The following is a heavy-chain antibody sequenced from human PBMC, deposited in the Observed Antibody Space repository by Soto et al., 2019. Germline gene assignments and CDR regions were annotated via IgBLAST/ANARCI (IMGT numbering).Heavy chain of an antibody. V-gene: IGHV3-21*01. D-gene: IGHD6-19*01. Sequence: EVQLVESGGGLVKPGGSLRLSCAASGFTFSSCSMNWVRQAPGKGLEWVSSISGDSNYIYDADSVKGRFTISRDNAKNSLYLYINSLRAEDTAVYYCARVPYGGGSAWYFDLWGRGTLVTVSS. J-gene: IGHJ2*01. CDR2: ISGDSNYI. CDR3: ARVPYGGGSAWYFDL. CDR1: GFTFSSCS.